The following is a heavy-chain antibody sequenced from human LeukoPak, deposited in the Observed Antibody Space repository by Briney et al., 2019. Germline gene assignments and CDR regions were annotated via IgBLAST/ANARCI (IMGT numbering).Heavy chain of an antibody. CDR3: ARSYDFWSGLTSYYYYGMDV. D-gene: IGHD3-3*01. V-gene: IGHV3-21*01. CDR1: GFTFSSYS. Sequence: GGSLRLSCAASGFTFSSYSMNWVRQAPGKGLEWVSSISSSSSYIYYADSVKGRFTISRDNAKNSLYLQMNSLRAEDTAVYYCARSYDFWSGLTSYYYYGMDVWGQGTTVTVSS. CDR2: ISSSSSYI. J-gene: IGHJ6*02.